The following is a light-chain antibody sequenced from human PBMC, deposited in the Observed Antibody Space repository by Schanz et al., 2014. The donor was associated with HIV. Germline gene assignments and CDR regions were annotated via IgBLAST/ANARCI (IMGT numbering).Light chain of an antibody. CDR2: NSY. CDR3: TTWDDSLNGWV. V-gene: IGLV1-44*01. Sequence: QSVLTQPPSTSGTPGQRVTMSCSGSNSNFRSNAVNWYQHLPGTAPKLLIYNSYHRPSGVPDRFSGSESGTSASLAISGLQSEDEADYYCTTWDDSLNGWVFGGGTKLTVL. CDR1: NSNFRSNA. J-gene: IGLJ3*02.